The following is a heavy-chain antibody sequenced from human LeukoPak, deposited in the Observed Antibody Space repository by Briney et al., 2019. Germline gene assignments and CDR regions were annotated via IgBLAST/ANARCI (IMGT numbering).Heavy chain of an antibody. CDR3: ARTLSGYVYGLDV. CDR1: GLTFSDHN. CDR2: SRNKANSYTT. J-gene: IGHJ6*02. V-gene: IGHV3-72*01. Sequence: GGSLRLSCAASGLTFSDHNMDWVRQAPGKGLEWVGRSRNKANSYTTEYAASVKGRFTFSRDDSKNSLYLQMNSLKVEDTAVYYCARTLSGYVYGLDVWGQGTTVTVSS. D-gene: IGHD5-12*01.